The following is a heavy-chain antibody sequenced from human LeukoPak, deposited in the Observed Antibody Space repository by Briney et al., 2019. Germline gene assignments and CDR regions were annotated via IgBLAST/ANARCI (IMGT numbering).Heavy chain of an antibody. CDR2: IRSKTNNYAT. J-gene: IGHJ3*02. V-gene: IGHV3-73*01. CDR3: TRHNYDRSGYGAFDI. Sequence: GESLKISCAASGFIFSGSDIHWVRQASGKGLEWVGHIRSKTNNYATADAASVKGRFTFSRDDSKNTAYIQMNSLKTEDTAVYYCTRHNYDRSGYGAFDIWGQGTMVTVSS. D-gene: IGHD3-22*01. CDR1: GFIFSGSD.